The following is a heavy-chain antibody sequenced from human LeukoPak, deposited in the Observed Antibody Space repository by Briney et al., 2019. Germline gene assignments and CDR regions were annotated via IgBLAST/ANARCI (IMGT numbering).Heavy chain of an antibody. V-gene: IGHV4-59*01. J-gene: IGHJ6*02. CDR3: ARGRSNYYGMDV. CDR2: IYYNGNT. D-gene: IGHD1-26*01. CDR1: DGSIKSYY. Sequence: SETLSLTCSVSDGSIKSYYWNWIRRPPGKGLEWIGYIYYNGNTNYSPSLKSRVTMSVDTSKNLFSLKVSSVTAADTAVYYCARGRSNYYGMDVWGQGTTVTVSS.